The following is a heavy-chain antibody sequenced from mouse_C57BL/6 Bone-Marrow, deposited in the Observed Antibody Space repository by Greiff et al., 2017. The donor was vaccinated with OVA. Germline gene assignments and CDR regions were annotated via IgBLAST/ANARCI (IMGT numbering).Heavy chain of an antibody. Sequence: VQLKESGAELARPGASVKLSCKASGYTFTSYGISWVKQRTGQGLEWIGEIYPRSGNTYYNEKFKGKATLTADKSSSTAYMELRSLTSEDSAVYFCARSYYSNYYFDYWGQGTTLTVSS. V-gene: IGHV1-81*01. D-gene: IGHD2-5*01. CDR1: GYTFTSYG. J-gene: IGHJ2*01. CDR2: IYPRSGNT. CDR3: ARSYYSNYYFDY.